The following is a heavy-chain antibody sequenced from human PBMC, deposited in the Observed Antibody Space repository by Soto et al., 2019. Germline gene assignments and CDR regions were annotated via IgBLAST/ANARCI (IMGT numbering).Heavy chain of an antibody. D-gene: IGHD6-6*01. CDR2: IYHSGST. CDR3: ARERPDGARLDP. V-gene: IGHV4-30-4*01. Sequence: SETLSLTGTGSGGSISSGDYYWSWIRQPPGKGLEWIGYIYHSGSTYYNPSLKSRVTISVDTSKNQFSLKLSSVTAADTAVYYCARERPDGARLDPWGQGTLVTVSS. CDR1: GGSISSGDYY. J-gene: IGHJ5*02.